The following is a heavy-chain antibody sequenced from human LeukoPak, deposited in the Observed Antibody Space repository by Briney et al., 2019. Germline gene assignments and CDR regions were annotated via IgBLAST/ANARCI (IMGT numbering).Heavy chain of an antibody. J-gene: IGHJ4*02. CDR2: ISSSGSTI. Sequence: GGSLRLSCAASGFTFSDYYMSWIRQAPGKGLEWVSYISSSGSTIYYADSLKGRFTISRDNAKNSLYLQMNSLRAEDTAVYYCAREPYYDFWSGYYSLYYFDCWGQGTLVTVSS. CDR3: AREPYYDFWSGYYSLYYFDC. V-gene: IGHV3-11*01. CDR1: GFTFSDYY. D-gene: IGHD3-3*01.